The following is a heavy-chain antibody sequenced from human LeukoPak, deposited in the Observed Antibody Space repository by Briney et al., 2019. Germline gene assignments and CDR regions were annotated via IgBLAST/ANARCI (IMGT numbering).Heavy chain of an antibody. J-gene: IGHJ4*02. CDR3: ARDQGYYGSGSYLDY. Sequence: PGGSLRLSCAASGFTFSDYYMSWIRQAPGKGLEWVSYISSSSSYTNYADSVKGRFTISRDNAKNSLYLQMNSLRAEDTAVYYCARDQGYYGSGSYLDYWGQGTLVTVSS. V-gene: IGHV3-11*06. CDR1: GFTFSDYY. D-gene: IGHD3-10*01. CDR2: ISSSSSYT.